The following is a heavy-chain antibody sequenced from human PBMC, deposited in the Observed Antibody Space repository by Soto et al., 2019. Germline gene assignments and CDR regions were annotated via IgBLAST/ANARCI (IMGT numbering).Heavy chain of an antibody. CDR2: IYYSGST. V-gene: IGHV4-31*03. CDR1: GGSISSGGYY. J-gene: IGHJ4*02. Sequence: QVQLQESGPGLVKPSQTLSLTCTVSGGSISSGGYYWSWIRQHPGKGLEWIGYIYYSGSTYYNPSLKSRVTISVATSKHQLSLKLSSVTAADTAVYYCSRAVSVAGRYCDYWGQGTLVTVSS. D-gene: IGHD6-19*01. CDR3: SRAVSVAGRYCDY.